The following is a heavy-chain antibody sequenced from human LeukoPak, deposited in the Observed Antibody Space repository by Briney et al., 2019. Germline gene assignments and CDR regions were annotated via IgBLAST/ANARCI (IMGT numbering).Heavy chain of an antibody. J-gene: IGHJ4*02. V-gene: IGHV3-53*01. CDR1: GFTVSSNY. CDR2: IYSGGST. D-gene: IGHD6-19*01. Sequence: GGSLRLSCAASGFTVSSNYMSWVRQAPGKGMEWVSVIYSGGSTYYADSGKGRFTISRDNSKNTLYLQMNSLRAEDTAVYYCARDVSGWFALDYWGQGTLVTVSS. CDR3: ARDVSGWFALDY.